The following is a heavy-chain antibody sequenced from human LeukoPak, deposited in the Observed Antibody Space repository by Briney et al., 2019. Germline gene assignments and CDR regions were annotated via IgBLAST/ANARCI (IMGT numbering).Heavy chain of an antibody. V-gene: IGHV4-61*02. CDR1: GGSIDNKNYY. CDR2: AYISGNT. Sequence: SETLSPTCTVSGGSIDNKNYYWNWIRQPAGKGLEWIGRAYISGNTYYNPSFNNRVTISLDTSKNQFSLELDSATAADTAVYYCARGTTTLGTWNRLGLEWRSSFDVWGQGTIVTVSS. D-gene: IGHD2-2*01. CDR3: ARGTTTLGTWNRLGLEWRSSFDV. J-gene: IGHJ3*01.